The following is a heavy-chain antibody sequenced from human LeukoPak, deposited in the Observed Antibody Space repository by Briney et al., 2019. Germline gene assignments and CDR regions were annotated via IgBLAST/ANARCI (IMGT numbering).Heavy chain of an antibody. Sequence: PSETLSLTCTVSGGSISSYYWSWIRQPPGKGLEWIGYIYYSGSTNYNPSLKSRVTISVDTSKNQFSLKLSSVTAADTAVYYCARHYVDTAMGTYYYYGMDVWGQGTTVTVSS. V-gene: IGHV4-59*08. D-gene: IGHD5-18*01. CDR3: ARHYVDTAMGTYYYYGMDV. J-gene: IGHJ6*02. CDR1: GGSISSYY. CDR2: IYYSGST.